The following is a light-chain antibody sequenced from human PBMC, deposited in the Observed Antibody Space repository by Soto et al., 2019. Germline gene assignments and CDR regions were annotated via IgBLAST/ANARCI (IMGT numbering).Light chain of an antibody. Sequence: DIQLTQSPSSLSASVGDRVTITCRASQSISSYLNWYQQKPGKAPNLLIYDASSLQSGVPSRFSDSGSGTEFTLTISSLQPEDFATYYCQQSFSTPYTFGQGTKVDIK. V-gene: IGKV1-39*01. J-gene: IGKJ2*01. CDR3: QQSFSTPYT. CDR1: QSISSY. CDR2: DAS.